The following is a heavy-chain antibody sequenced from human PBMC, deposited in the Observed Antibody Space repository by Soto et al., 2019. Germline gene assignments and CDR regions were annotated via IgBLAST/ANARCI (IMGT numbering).Heavy chain of an antibody. Sequence: ASVKVSCKASGYTFTSYGISWVRQAPGQGLEWMGWISAYNGNTNYAQKLQGRVTMTTDTSTNTAYMELRSLRSDDTAVYYCARERVVGATDYYYYGMDVWGQGTTVTVSS. J-gene: IGHJ6*02. D-gene: IGHD1-26*01. CDR2: ISAYNGNT. CDR3: ARERVVGATDYYYYGMDV. CDR1: GYTFTSYG. V-gene: IGHV1-18*04.